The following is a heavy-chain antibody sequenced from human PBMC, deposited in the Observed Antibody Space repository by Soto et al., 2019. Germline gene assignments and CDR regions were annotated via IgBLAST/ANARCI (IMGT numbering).Heavy chain of an antibody. J-gene: IGHJ5*02. CDR1: GYTFTSYD. Sequence: QVQLVQSGAEVKKPGASVKVSCKASGYTFTSYDINWVRQATGQGLEWMGWMNPNSGNTGYAQKFQGRVTMTRNTSISTAYMELSSLRSEDTAVYYCARAWKVRFLVWLHYNWFDPWGQGTLVTVSS. CDR3: ARAWKVRFLVWLHYNWFDP. CDR2: MNPNSGNT. D-gene: IGHD3-3*01. V-gene: IGHV1-8*01.